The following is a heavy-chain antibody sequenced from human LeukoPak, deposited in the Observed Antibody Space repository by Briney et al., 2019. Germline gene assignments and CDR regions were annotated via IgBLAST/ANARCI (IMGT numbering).Heavy chain of an antibody. CDR1: GDSISRSSAY. Sequence: SETLSLTCTVSGDSISRSSAYWGWIRQPPGKGLEWIGSVYFTGSTYYNASLKSRVSISVDTSKNQFSLKLSSVAAADTAVYYCARGRYSSSSGYYYYYMDVWGKGTTVTVSS. V-gene: IGHV4-39*07. D-gene: IGHD6-6*01. J-gene: IGHJ6*03. CDR2: VYFTGST. CDR3: ARGRYSSSSGYYYYYMDV.